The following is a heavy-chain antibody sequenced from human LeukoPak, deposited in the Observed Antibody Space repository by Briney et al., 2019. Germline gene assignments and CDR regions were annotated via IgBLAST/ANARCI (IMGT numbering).Heavy chain of an antibody. CDR3: AKAPISITGTREFDY. CDR2: ISGSGGST. V-gene: IGHV3-23*01. CDR1: GFTFNRFG. J-gene: IGHJ4*02. D-gene: IGHD1-20*01. Sequence: GRSLRLSCATSGFTFNRFGMHWVRQAPGKGLEWVSAISGSGGSTYYADSVKGRFTISRDNSKNTLYLQMNSLRAEDTAVYYCAKAPISITGTREFDYWGQGTLVTVSS.